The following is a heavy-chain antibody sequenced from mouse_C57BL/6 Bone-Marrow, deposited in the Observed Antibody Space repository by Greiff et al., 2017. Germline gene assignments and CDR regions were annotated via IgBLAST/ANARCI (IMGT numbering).Heavy chain of an antibody. CDR2: IDPSDSYP. CDR1: GYTFTSYW. J-gene: IGHJ4*01. V-gene: IGHV1-69*01. Sequence: QVHVKQPGAELVMPGASVKLSCKASGYTFTSYWMHWVKQRPGQGLEWIGEIDPSDSYPNYNQKFKGKSTLTVDKASSTAYMQLSSLTSEDSAVYYCASTGYAMDYWGQGTSVTVSS. CDR3: ASTGYAMDY.